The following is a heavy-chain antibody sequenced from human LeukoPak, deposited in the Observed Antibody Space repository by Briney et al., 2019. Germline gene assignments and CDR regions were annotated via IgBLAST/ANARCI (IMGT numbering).Heavy chain of an antibody. CDR1: GGSFSGYY. V-gene: IGHV4-59*10. CDR2: IYTSGST. CDR3: ARGLPASHYFDY. Sequence: PSETLSLTRAVYGGSFSGYYWSWIRQPAGKGLEWIGRIYTSGSTNYNPSLKSRVTMSVDTSKNQFSLKLSSVTAADTAVYYCARGLPASHYFDYWGQGTLVTVSS. J-gene: IGHJ4*02. D-gene: IGHD6-25*01.